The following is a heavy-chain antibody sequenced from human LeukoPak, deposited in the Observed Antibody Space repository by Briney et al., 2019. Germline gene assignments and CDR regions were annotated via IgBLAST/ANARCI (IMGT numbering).Heavy chain of an antibody. D-gene: IGHD2-2*01. J-gene: IGHJ6*03. V-gene: IGHV4-4*07. CDR2: IYTSGST. CDR1: GGSISSYY. Sequence: SETLSLTCTVSGGSISSYYWSWIRQPAGKGLEWIGRIYTSGSTNYNPSLKSRVTMSVDTSKNQFSLKLSSVTAADTAVYYCARPTLGYCSSTSCYQNYYYYMDVWGKGTTVTVSS. CDR3: ARPTLGYCSSTSCYQNYYYYMDV.